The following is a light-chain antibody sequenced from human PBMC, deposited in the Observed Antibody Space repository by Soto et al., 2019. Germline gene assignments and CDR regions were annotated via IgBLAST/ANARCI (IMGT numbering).Light chain of an antibody. CDR1: SNDVGGYNY. V-gene: IGLV2-14*01. J-gene: IGLJ1*01. Sequence: QSVLTQPASVSGSPGQSITTSCTGTSNDVGGYNYVSWYQHHPGKAPKLMIYEVSDRPSGVSNRFSGSKSGNTASLTISGLQAEDEADYYCSSYTGSNIRYVFGIGTKVTVL. CDR3: SSYTGSNIRYV. CDR2: EVS.